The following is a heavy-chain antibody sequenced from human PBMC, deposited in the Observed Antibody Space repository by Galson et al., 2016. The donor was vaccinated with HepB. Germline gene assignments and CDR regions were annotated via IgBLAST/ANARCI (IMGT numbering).Heavy chain of an antibody. CDR1: GGSFSSSTYY. CDR3: ARLTQAEIFGVVPKVTWFDP. V-gene: IGHV4-39*01. Sequence: SETLSLTCSVSGGSFSSSTYYWAWIRQPPGKGLEWIGSIDYRGRTDYNPSLVSLFTISVDKPKNQFSLKVSSVTAADTAVYYCARLTQAEIFGVVPKVTWFDPWGQGTLVTVSS. CDR2: IDYRGRT. D-gene: IGHD3-3*01. J-gene: IGHJ5*02.